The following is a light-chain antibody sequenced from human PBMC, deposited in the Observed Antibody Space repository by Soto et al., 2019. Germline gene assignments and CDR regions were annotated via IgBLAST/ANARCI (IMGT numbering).Light chain of an antibody. J-gene: IGLJ7*01. CDR3: SSYAASDNFVV. V-gene: IGLV2-8*01. CDR2: EVY. Sequence: QSALTQPPSASGSPGQSVTISCAGTTSDIGGYNFVSWYQQHPGQAPKLMIYEVYKRPSGVPDRFSGSKSGNTASLTVSGLQAEDEADYYCSSYAASDNFVVFGGGTQLTVL. CDR1: TSDIGGYNF.